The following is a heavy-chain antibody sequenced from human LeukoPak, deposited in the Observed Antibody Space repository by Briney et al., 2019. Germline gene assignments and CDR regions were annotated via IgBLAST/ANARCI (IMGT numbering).Heavy chain of an antibody. J-gene: IGHJ6*02. V-gene: IGHV4-34*01. CDR3: ARKGSVNWNYGGRGYYYGMDV. D-gene: IGHD1-7*01. CDR2: INHSGST. CDR1: GGSFSGYY. Sequence: SETLSLTCAVYGGSFSGYYWSWIRQPPGKGLEWIGEINHSGSTNYNPSLKSRVTISVDTSKNQFSLKLSSVTAADTAVYYCARKGSVNWNYGGRGYYYGMDVWGQGTTVTVSS.